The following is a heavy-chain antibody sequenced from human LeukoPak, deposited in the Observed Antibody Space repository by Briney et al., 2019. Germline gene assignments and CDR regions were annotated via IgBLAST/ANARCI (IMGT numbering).Heavy chain of an antibody. J-gene: IGHJ6*04. D-gene: IGHD2-15*01. CDR2: ISSNGNYV. Sequence: PGGSLRLSCAVSGFTFSSYSMNWVRQAPGKGLEWVSSISSNGNYVYYADSVRGRFTISRDNAKNSLYLQMNSLRAEDTAVYYCARDQGSGYYYYGMDVWGKGTTVTVSS. CDR3: ARDQGSGYYYYGMDV. CDR1: GFTFSSYS. V-gene: IGHV3-21*01.